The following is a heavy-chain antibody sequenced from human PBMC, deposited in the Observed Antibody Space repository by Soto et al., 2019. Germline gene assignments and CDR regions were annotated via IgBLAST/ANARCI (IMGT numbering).Heavy chain of an antibody. CDR1: GVTFNSYA. D-gene: IGHD5-12*01. CDR2: IIPIFGTS. J-gene: IGHJ4*02. V-gene: IGHV1-69*01. CDR3: TRVGYTSGPKFDY. Sequence: QVQLVQSGAEVKKPGASVKVSCKASGVTFNSYAISWVRQAPGQGLEWMGGIIPIFGTSKYAQTFQGRVTITADDSTNTGYLELTNLTSKDTAVYFCTRVGYTSGPKFDYWGQGTLVIVSS.